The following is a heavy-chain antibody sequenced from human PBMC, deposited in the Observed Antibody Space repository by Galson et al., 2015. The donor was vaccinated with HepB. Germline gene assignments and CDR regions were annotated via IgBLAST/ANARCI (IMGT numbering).Heavy chain of an antibody. CDR1: GITFSSYA. CDR3: AKDMGTTVIDVGFDY. Sequence: SLRLSCAASGITFSSYAMSWVRQAPGKGLEWVSDISGSGTSTNYADSVKGRFTISRDNSKNTLYLQMNSLRAEDTAVYYCAKDMGTTVIDVGFDYWGQGTLVTASS. V-gene: IGHV3-23*01. D-gene: IGHD4-17*01. CDR2: ISGSGTST. J-gene: IGHJ4*02.